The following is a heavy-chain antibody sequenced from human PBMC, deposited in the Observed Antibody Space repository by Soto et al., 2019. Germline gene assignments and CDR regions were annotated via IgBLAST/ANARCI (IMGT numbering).Heavy chain of an antibody. D-gene: IGHD6-19*01. CDR3: ARAGGSGWHGTDAFDI. V-gene: IGHV1-2*02. CDR1: GYTFTGYY. Sequence: GPPVKVSCKASGYTFTGYYMHWVRQAPGQGLEWMGWINPNSGGTNYAQKFQGRVTMTRDTSISTAYMELSRLRSDDTAVYYCARAGGSGWHGTDAFDIWDQGTMVTVSS. J-gene: IGHJ3*02. CDR2: INPNSGGT.